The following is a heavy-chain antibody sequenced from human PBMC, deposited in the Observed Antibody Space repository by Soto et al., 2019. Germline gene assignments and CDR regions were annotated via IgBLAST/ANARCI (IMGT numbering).Heavy chain of an antibody. CDR3: AKEQLAMTVVVADYFDS. V-gene: IGHV3-30-3*01. J-gene: IGHJ4*02. Sequence: GGSLRLSCAASGFTFSSYAMHWVRQAPGKGLEWVAVISYDGSNKYYADSVKGRFTISRDNSKNTLSLQMNSLRADDTAVYFCAKEQLAMTVVVADYFDSWGQGTLVTVSS. CDR2: ISYDGSNK. CDR1: GFTFSSYA. D-gene: IGHD3-22*01.